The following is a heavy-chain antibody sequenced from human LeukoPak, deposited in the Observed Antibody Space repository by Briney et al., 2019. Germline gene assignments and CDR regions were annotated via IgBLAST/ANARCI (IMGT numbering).Heavy chain of an antibody. D-gene: IGHD3-3*01. CDR3: ARGVTYYDFWSGYYLTDNLDY. CDR1: GGSISSSNW. V-gene: IGHV4-4*02. Sequence: SGTLSLTCAVSGGSISSSNWWSWVRQPPGQGLEWIGEIYHSGSTNYNPSLKSRVTISVDKSKNQFSLKLSSVTAADTAVYYCARGVTYYDFWSGYYLTDNLDYWGQGTLVTVSS. J-gene: IGHJ4*02. CDR2: IYHSGST.